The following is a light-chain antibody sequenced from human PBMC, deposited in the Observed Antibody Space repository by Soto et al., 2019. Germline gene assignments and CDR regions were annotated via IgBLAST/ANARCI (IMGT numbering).Light chain of an antibody. Sequence: QSALTQPPSASGSPGQSVTISCTGTSIDVGGYKYVSWYQQHPGKAPKVIIYEVSKRPSGVPNRFSGSKSGNTASLIVSGLQAEDEADYYCCSYAGSNTFVFXTGTKVTVL. CDR1: SIDVGGYKY. CDR2: EVS. J-gene: IGLJ1*01. CDR3: CSYAGSNTFV. V-gene: IGLV2-8*01.